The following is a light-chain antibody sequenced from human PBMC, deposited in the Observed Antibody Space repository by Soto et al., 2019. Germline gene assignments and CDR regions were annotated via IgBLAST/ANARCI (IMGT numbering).Light chain of an antibody. Sequence: QSVLTQPPSASGTPGQRVTISCSGSSSNIGTYYVSWYQQLPGTAPKLLIYRNNQRPSGVPDRFSGSKSGTSASLAISGLRSDDDADYYCAAWDDSLSGYVFGTGTKLTVL. CDR3: AAWDDSLSGYV. V-gene: IGLV1-47*01. J-gene: IGLJ1*01. CDR2: RNN. CDR1: SSNIGTYY.